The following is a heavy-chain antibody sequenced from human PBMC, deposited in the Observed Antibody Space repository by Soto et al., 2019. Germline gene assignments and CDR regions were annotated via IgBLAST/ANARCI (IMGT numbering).Heavy chain of an antibody. Sequence: SVKVSCKASGGTFSSYTISWVRQAPGQGLEWMGRIIPILGIANYAQKFQGRVTITADKSTSTAYMELSSLRSEDTAVYYCARHVPAAGYYYGMDVWGQGTTVTVSS. CDR2: IIPILGIA. CDR1: GGTFSSYT. CDR3: ARHVPAAGYYYGMDV. D-gene: IGHD2-2*01. J-gene: IGHJ6*02. V-gene: IGHV1-69*02.